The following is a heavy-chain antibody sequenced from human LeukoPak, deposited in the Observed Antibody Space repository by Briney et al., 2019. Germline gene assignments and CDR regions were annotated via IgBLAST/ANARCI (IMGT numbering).Heavy chain of an antibody. CDR1: GASISSSY. V-gene: IGHV4-59*12. Sequence: SETLSLTCTVSGASISSSYWSWIRQPPGKGLEWIGSIFYSGSTYYSPSLKSRVTISLDTSRNQFSLKLNSVTAADTAVYYCAKSNGYGLVDIWGQGTMVTVSS. CDR3: AKSNGYGLVDI. J-gene: IGHJ3*02. D-gene: IGHD3-10*01. CDR2: IFYSGST.